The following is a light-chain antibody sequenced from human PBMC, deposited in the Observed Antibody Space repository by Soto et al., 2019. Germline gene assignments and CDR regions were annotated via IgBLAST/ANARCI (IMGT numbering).Light chain of an antibody. J-gene: IGKJ1*01. Sequence: IVLTQSPATLSVSPLERTSLXCRAGQTIYSNVAWYQQRPGQAPRLLIYRASTRATGVPARFSGSGSGTEFTLTISGLQSEDFALYYCQQYQNLWTFGQGTKVDIK. CDR3: QQYQNLWT. CDR1: QTIYSN. V-gene: IGKV3-15*01. CDR2: RAS.